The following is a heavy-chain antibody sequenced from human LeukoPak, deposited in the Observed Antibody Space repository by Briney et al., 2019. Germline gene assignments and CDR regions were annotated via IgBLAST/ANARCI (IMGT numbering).Heavy chain of an antibody. J-gene: IGHJ5*02. V-gene: IGHV3-23*01. D-gene: IGHD3-22*01. CDR1: GFTFSSYD. CDR2: IYGSGGTT. CDR3: AKDPNYYDSSGYYH. Sequence: SGASLRLSCAASGFTFSSYDMSWVRQAPGKGLEWVSAIYGSGGTTYYADSVKGRFTMSRDTSKNTLYLQMNSLRAEDTAVYYCAKDPNYYDSSGYYHWGQGTLVTVSS.